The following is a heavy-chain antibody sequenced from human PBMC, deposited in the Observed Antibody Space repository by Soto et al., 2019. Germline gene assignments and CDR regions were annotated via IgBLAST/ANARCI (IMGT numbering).Heavy chain of an antibody. CDR1: GFTFSSYG. CDR2: ISYDGSNK. Sequence: GGSLRLSCAASGFTFSSYGMHWVRQAPGKGLEWVAVISYDGSNKYYADSVKGRFTISRDNSKNTLYLQMNSLRAEDTAVYYCAKGWDSSSGGGTFDIWGQGTMVTVSS. V-gene: IGHV3-30*18. J-gene: IGHJ3*02. CDR3: AKGWDSSSGGGTFDI. D-gene: IGHD6-13*01.